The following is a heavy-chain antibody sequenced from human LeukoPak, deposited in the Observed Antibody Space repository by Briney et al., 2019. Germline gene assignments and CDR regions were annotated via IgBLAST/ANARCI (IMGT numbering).Heavy chain of an antibody. D-gene: IGHD2-2*01. Sequence: GGTLRLSCAASGFTFGSYGMSSVRQAPGKGLEWVSAISGTGGSTYYADSVNGRFAISRDNSKNTLYLQMNSLRAEDTAVYYCAKDHGYCSSTSCSRYFQHWGQGTLVTVSS. CDR1: GFTFGSYG. CDR3: AKDHGYCSSTSCSRYFQH. J-gene: IGHJ1*01. V-gene: IGHV3-23*01. CDR2: ISGTGGST.